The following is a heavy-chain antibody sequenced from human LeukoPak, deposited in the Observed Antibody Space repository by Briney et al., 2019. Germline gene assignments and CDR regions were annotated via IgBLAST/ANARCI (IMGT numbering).Heavy chain of an antibody. J-gene: IGHJ5*02. Sequence: ASVKVSCKASGYTFTGYYMHWVRQAPGQGLEWMGWINPNSGGTNYAQKFQGRVTMTRDTSISTAYMELSRLRSDDTAMYYCARDHSIYIPYCSSTSCYKTNWFDPWGQGTLVTASS. D-gene: IGHD2-2*02. CDR1: GYTFTGYY. CDR2: INPNSGGT. V-gene: IGHV1-2*02. CDR3: ARDHSIYIPYCSSTSCYKTNWFDP.